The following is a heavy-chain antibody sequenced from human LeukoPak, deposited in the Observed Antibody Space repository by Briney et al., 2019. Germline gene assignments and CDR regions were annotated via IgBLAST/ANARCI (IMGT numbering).Heavy chain of an antibody. Sequence: ASVKVSCKASGYTFTGYYMHWVRQAPGQGLEWMGWINPNNGGTNYAQKFQGRVTMTRDTSISTAYMELSRLRSDDTAVYYCARAAPYYGSGTYFDYWGQGTLVTVSS. CDR2: INPNNGGT. CDR3: ARAAPYYGSGTYFDY. J-gene: IGHJ4*02. D-gene: IGHD3-10*01. CDR1: GYTFTGYY. V-gene: IGHV1-2*02.